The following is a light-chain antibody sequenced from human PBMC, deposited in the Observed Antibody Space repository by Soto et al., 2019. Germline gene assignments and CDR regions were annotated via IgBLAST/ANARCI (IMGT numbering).Light chain of an antibody. CDR2: DVN. J-gene: IGLJ1*01. V-gene: IGLV2-14*01. CDR3: SSYTSSTTPYV. Sequence: QSALTQPASVSGSPGQSITISCTGTSSDVGGYNFVSWYQQLPGKAPKLTIYDVNNRPSGVSNRFSGSKSGNTASLTISGLQAEDEADYYCSSYTSSTTPYVFGTGTKVTVL. CDR1: SSDVGGYNF.